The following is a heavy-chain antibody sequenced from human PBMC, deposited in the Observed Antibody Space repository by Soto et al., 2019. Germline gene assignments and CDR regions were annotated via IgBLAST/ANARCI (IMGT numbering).Heavy chain of an antibody. Sequence: PSETLALTCDVSGGSITTSVLWTWVRKFPGRVLEWIGEIAHDGHTNYNPSLSGRVTMSVDLSNSQFSLNVAAVNEADKAVYFCSGWRDYYYLVQGTLVTVS. CDR3: SGWRDYYY. J-gene: IGHJ4*02. CDR1: GGSITTSVL. D-gene: IGHD4-17*01. CDR2: IAHDGHT. V-gene: IGHV4-4*02.